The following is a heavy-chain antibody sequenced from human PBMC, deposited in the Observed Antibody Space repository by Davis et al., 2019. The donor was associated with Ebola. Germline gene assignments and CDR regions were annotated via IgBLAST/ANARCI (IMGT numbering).Heavy chain of an antibody. CDR2: INAGNGNT. V-gene: IGHV1-3*01. CDR1: GYTFTSYI. Sequence: ASVKVSCKASGYTFTSYIMQWVRQAPGEGLEWMGWINAGNGNTEYSQKFQGRITITSYTSANAAYMELSSLRSTDTAVYYCARRQQLATEGMDVWGQGTTVTVSS. J-gene: IGHJ6*02. CDR3: ARRQQLATEGMDV. D-gene: IGHD6-13*01.